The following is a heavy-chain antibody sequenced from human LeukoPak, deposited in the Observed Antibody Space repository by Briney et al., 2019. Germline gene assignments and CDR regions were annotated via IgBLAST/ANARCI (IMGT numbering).Heavy chain of an antibody. J-gene: IGHJ4*02. D-gene: IGHD3-10*01. CDR1: GLTFSKYA. V-gene: IGHV3-64*04. CDR2: ISHTGDTT. CDR3: ARGMFYYGSGSDTGDY. Sequence: GGSLRLSCSASGLTFSKYAMHWVRQAPGKGLEYVSAISHTGDTTYYADSVKGRFTISRDNSKNTLYLQMNSLRAEDTAVYYCARGMFYYGSGSDTGDYWGQGTLVSVSS.